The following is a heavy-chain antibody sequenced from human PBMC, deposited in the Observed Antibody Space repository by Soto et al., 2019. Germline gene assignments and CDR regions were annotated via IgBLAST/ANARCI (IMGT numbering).Heavy chain of an antibody. CDR2: ISGYNGNT. V-gene: IGHV1-18*01. D-gene: IGHD1-1*01. J-gene: IGHJ6*02. CDR3: ARPIRGTYGMDV. Sequence: ASVKVACKGSGYTFTSEGMNWVRQAPGQGLEWMGWISGYNGNTNDAQKLQDRVTMTTDTSTSTAYMELRSLRSDDTAVYYCARPIRGTYGMDVWGQGTTVTVSS. CDR1: GYTFTSEG.